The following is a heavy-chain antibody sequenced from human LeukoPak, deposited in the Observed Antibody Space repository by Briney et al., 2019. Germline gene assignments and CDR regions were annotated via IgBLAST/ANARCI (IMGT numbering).Heavy chain of an antibody. CDR3: VAGRDFFDN. CDR1: GLTFSSYS. V-gene: IGHV3-48*01. CDR2: ISGGSSII. J-gene: IGHJ4*02. D-gene: IGHD2-8*02. Sequence: PGGSLRLSCAASGLTFSSYSMNWVRQAPGKGLEWISYISGGSSIIYYADSVKGRFTISRDNAKNSLYLEMNSLRVEDTAVYYVVAGRDFFDNWGQGTLVTVSS.